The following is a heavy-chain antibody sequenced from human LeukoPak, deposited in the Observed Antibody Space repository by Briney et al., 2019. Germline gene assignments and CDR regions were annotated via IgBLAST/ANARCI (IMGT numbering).Heavy chain of an antibody. CDR1: GGTFSSYA. Sequence: ASVKVSCKASGGTFSSYAISWVRQAPGQGLEWMGGIIPIFGTANYAQKFQGRVTITTDESTSTAYMELSSLRSEDTAVYYCARDSSCSGGSCLFDYWGQGTLVTVSS. D-gene: IGHD2-15*01. V-gene: IGHV1-69*05. J-gene: IGHJ4*02. CDR3: ARDSSCSGGSCLFDY. CDR2: IIPIFGTA.